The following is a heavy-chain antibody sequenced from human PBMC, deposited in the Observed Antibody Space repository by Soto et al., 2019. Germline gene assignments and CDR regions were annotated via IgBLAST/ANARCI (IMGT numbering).Heavy chain of an antibody. Sequence: SETLSLSCTVSGGSISSGDYYWSWIRQPPGKGLEWIGYIYYSGSTYYNPSLKSRVTRSVDTSKNQFSLKLSSVTAADTAVYYCASYYDSRGYALGFDYWGQGALVTVSS. CDR2: IYYSGST. CDR1: GGSISSGDYY. D-gene: IGHD3-22*01. V-gene: IGHV4-30-4*01. CDR3: ASYYDSRGYALGFDY. J-gene: IGHJ4*02.